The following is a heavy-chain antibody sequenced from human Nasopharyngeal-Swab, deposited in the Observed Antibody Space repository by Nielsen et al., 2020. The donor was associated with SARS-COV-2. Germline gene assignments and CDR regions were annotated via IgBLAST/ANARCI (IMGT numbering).Heavy chain of an antibody. CDR2: IYYSGST. D-gene: IGHD6-6*01. V-gene: IGHV4-59*01. CDR1: GGSISTYY. CDR3: ARVPLELVGAYYSYHMDV. Sequence: LRLSCTVSGGSISTYYWSWIRQPHGKGLEWIGYIYYSGSTNYNPSLKSRVTISVDTSKNQFSLKLSSVTAADTAVYYCARVPLELVGAYYSYHMDVWGKGTTVIVSS. J-gene: IGHJ6*03.